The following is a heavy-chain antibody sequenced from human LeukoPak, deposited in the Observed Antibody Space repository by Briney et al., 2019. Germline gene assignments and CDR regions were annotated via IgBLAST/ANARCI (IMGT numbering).Heavy chain of an antibody. D-gene: IGHD1-26*01. V-gene: IGHV4-39*01. J-gene: IGHJ4*02. Sequence: PSETLSLTCTVSGDSISSGSHYWGWIRQPPGKGLEWIGSIYYSGSTYYNPSLKSRVTISVDRSKNQFSLKLSSVTAADTAVYYCARHSQWELQVYYFDYWGQGTLVTVSS. CDR3: ARHSQWELQVYYFDY. CDR1: GDSISSGSHY. CDR2: IYYSGST.